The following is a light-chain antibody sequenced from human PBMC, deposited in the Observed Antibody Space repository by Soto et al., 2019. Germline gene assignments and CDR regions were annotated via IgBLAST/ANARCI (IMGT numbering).Light chain of an antibody. V-gene: IGKV1-39*01. CDR2: AAS. CDR3: QQSYRAVT. CDR1: QSIYDS. Sequence: DIQLTQSPSSLSASVGDRVTITCRASQSIYDSLHWYQHKPRPAPRLLIYAASHLQTGVPSRFRGTGSATHFTLTISSLQPEDFATYYCQQSYRAVTFGQGTKVDIK. J-gene: IGKJ1*01.